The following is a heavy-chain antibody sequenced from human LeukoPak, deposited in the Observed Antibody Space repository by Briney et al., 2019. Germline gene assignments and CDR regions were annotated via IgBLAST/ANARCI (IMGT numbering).Heavy chain of an antibody. V-gene: IGHV3-21*01. J-gene: IGHJ5*02. Sequence: NPGGSLRLSCAASGFTFSSYSMNWVRQAPGKGLEWVSSISSSSSYIYYADSVKGRFTISRDNAKNSLYLQMNSLRAEDTAVYYCARGEYYDSSGNYFLISNWFDPWGQGTLVTVSS. CDR3: ARGEYYDSSGNYFLISNWFDP. D-gene: IGHD3-22*01. CDR2: ISSSSSYI. CDR1: GFTFSSYS.